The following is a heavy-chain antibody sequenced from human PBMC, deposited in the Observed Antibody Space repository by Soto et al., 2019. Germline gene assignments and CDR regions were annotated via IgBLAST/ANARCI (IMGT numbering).Heavy chain of an antibody. J-gene: IGHJ5*02. CDR1: GGSISSGDYY. V-gene: IGHV4-30-4*01. D-gene: IGHD1-1*01. CDR2: IYYSGST. CDR3: ARAIDWNDIWFDP. Sequence: QVQLQESGPGLVKPSQTLSLTCTVSGGSISSGDYYWSWIRQPPGKGLEWIGYIYYSGSTYYNPSLKSRVXXSXDXXKNQFSLKLSSVTAADTAVYYCARAIDWNDIWFDPWGQGTLVTVSS.